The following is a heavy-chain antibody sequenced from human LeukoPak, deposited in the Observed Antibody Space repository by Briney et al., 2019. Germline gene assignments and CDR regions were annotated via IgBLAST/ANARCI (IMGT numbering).Heavy chain of an antibody. Sequence: SETLSLTCTVSGGSISSGSYYWRWIRQPPGKGLEWIGYIYYSGSTNYNPSLKSRVTISVDTPKNQFSLKLSPVTAADTAVYYCARDFYEYSFGYWGQGTLVTVSS. CDR3: ARDFYEYSFGY. D-gene: IGHD3-3*01. J-gene: IGHJ4*02. V-gene: IGHV4-61*01. CDR2: IYYSGST. CDR1: GGSISSGSYY.